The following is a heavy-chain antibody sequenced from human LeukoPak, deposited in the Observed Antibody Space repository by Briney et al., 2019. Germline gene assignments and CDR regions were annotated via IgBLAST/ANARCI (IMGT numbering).Heavy chain of an antibody. V-gene: IGHV4-59*12. CDR1: GGSISSYY. J-gene: IGHJ4*02. CDR2: IYYSGST. CDR3: ARGSFYDYVWGSYRYGAIYFDY. Sequence: SETLSLTCTVSGGSISSYYWSWIRQPPGKGLEWIGYIYYSGSTNYNPSLKSRVTISVDTSKNQFSLKLSSVTAADTAVYYCARGSFYDYVWGSYRYGAIYFDYWGQGTLVTVSS. D-gene: IGHD3-16*02.